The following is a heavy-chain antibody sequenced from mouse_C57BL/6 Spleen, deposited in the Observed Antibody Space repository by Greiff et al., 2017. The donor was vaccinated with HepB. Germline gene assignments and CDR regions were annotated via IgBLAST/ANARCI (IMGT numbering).Heavy chain of an antibody. CDR1: GFTFSDYG. V-gene: IGHV5-17*01. CDR2: ISSGSSTI. CDR3: ARRWEGYFDY. J-gene: IGHJ2*01. Sequence: EVKVEESGGGLVKPGGSLKLSCAASGFTFSDYGMHWVRQAPEKGLEWVAYISSGSSTIYYADTVKGRFTISIDNDKNTLFLQMTSLRSEDTAMYYCARRWEGYFDYWGQGTTLTVSS. D-gene: IGHD1-1*02.